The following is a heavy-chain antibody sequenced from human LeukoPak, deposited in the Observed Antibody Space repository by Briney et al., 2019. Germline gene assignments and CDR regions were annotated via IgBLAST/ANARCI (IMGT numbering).Heavy chain of an antibody. CDR3: ARDGRHRLLWVGGFEGGWFDP. CDR1: GYTFTNYA. V-gene: IGHV1-18*01. Sequence: GASVKVSCKASGYTFTNYAISWVRRAPGQELEWMGWISAYNGNTKYTQKFQGRVTMTRDTSTSTAYMELRSLRSDDTAIYYCARDGRHRLLWVGGFEGGWFDPWGQGTLVTVSS. D-gene: IGHD3-10*01. J-gene: IGHJ5*02. CDR2: ISAYNGNT.